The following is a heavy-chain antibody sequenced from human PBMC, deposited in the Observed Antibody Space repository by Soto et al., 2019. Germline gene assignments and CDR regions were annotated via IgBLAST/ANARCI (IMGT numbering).Heavy chain of an antibody. CDR2: IVPMFGTS. V-gene: IGHV1-69*06. D-gene: IGHD3-3*01. J-gene: IGHJ4*02. CDR1: GGTSTRCA. CDR3: NRGSEYDFWSGYL. Sequence: QERLVQSGAEVRKPGSSVKVSCKVTGGTSTRCAINWVRQAPGQGLEWMGGIVPMFGTSKYAQKYQGRVTITADTSTNIANMELRSLRSEDTAVYYCNRGSEYDFWSGYLWGQGTLVSVSS.